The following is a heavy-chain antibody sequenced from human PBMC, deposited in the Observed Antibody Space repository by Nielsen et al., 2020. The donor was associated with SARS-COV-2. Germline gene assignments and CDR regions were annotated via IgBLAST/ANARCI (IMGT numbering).Heavy chain of an antibody. CDR3: ALFGDWRTTDY. CDR1: GFTFDDYT. Sequence: GESLKISCAASGFTFDDYTMHWVRQAPGKGLEWVSAISGSGGSTYYADSVKGRFTISRDNSKNTLYLQMNSLRAEDTAVYYCALFGDWRTTDYWGQGTLVTVSS. J-gene: IGHJ4*02. V-gene: IGHV3-23*01. CDR2: ISGSGGST. D-gene: IGHD2-21*02.